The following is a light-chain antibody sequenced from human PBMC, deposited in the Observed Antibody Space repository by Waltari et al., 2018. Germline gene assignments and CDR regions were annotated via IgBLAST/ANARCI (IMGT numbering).Light chain of an antibody. CDR1: QSISGW. J-gene: IGKJ1*01. V-gene: IGKV1-5*03. CDR3: QQYHSYWT. Sequence: DIQMTQSPSTLSASIGDSVTITFRASQSISGWLAWDQQKPGKAPKLLIYRASTLESGVPSRFSGSGSGAEFTLPISSLQPDDFATYYCQQYHSYWTFGQGTKVEIK. CDR2: RAS.